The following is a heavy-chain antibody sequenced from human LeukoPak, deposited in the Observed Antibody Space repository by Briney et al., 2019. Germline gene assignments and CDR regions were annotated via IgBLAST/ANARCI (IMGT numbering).Heavy chain of an antibody. J-gene: IGHJ4*02. D-gene: IGHD1-14*01. CDR1: GYTFTSYD. CDR2: MNPNSANT. CDR3: ARTLPGGVVDY. V-gene: IGHV1-8*03. Sequence: VASVEVSCKASGYTFTSYDINWVRQATGQGLEWMGWMNPNSANTGYAQKFQGRVTITRDTSKSTAYMELSSLRSGDTAVYYCARTLPGGVVDYWGQGTLVTVSS.